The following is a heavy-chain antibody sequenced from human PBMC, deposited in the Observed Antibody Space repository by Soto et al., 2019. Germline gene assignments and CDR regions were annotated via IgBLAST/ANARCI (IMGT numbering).Heavy chain of an antibody. CDR1: GFTFSSYA. D-gene: IGHD2-15*01. CDR2: ISGSGGST. V-gene: IGHV3-23*01. CDR3: AKPDIVVVVAATFDY. J-gene: IGHJ4*02. Sequence: PGGSLRLSCAASGFTFSSYAMGWVRQAPGKGLEWVSAISGSGGSTYYADSVKGRFTISRDNSKNTLYLQMNSLRAEDTAVYYCAKPDIVVVVAATFDYWGQGTLVTVSS.